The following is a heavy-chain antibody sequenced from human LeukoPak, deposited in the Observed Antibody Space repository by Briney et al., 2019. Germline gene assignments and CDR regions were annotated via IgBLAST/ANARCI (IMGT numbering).Heavy chain of an antibody. CDR3: AKRYYYDSSGYYLYYWYFDL. CDR1: GFTFSSYS. J-gene: IGHJ2*01. Sequence: GGSLRLSCAASGFTFSSYSMNWVRQAPGKGLEWVSSISSSSSYIYYADSVKGRFTISRDNSKNTLYLQMNSLRDEDTAVYYCAKRYYYDSSGYYLYYWYFDLWGRGTLVTVSS. D-gene: IGHD3-22*01. V-gene: IGHV3-21*04. CDR2: ISSSSSYI.